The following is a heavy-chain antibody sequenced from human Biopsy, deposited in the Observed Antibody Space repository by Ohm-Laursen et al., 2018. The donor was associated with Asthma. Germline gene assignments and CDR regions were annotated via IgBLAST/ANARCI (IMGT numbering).Heavy chain of an antibody. D-gene: IGHD1-26*01. J-gene: IGHJ4*02. V-gene: IGHV3-30*18. Sequence: SLRLSCAASGFSFDDCAMHWARQAPGKGLDWVAVISFDGTNRNYTDSVKGRFTISRDNSRNTLHLEMNSLRAEDTAVYFCAKEVFPGWELRRGPDSWGQGTLVTVSS. CDR2: ISFDGTNR. CDR3: AKEVFPGWELRRGPDS. CDR1: GFSFDDCA.